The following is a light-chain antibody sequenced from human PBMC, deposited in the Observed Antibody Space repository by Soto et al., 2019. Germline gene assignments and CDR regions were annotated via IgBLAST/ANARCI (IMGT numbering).Light chain of an antibody. CDR3: CSYAGSSKV. CDR2: DVS. V-gene: IGLV2-11*01. J-gene: IGLJ2*01. CDR1: SSDVGGYKY. Sequence: QSALTQPRSVSGSPGQSVTISCTGASSDVGGYKYVSWYQQHPGKAPKLMIYDVSERPSGVPDRFSGSKSGNTASLTISGLQAEDEADYYCCSYAGSSKVFGGGTKLTVL.